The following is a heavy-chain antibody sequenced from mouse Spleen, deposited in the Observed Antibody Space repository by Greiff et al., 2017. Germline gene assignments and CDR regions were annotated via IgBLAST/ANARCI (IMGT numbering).Heavy chain of an antibody. V-gene: IGHV1-55*01. CDR1: GYNFTSYW. CDR2: IYPGSGST. Sequence: QVQLQQPGAELVKPGTSVKLSCQASGYNFTSYWINWVKLRPGQGLEWIGDIYPGSGSTNYNEKFKSKATLTVDTSSSTAYMQLSSLASEDSALYYCALDGYYYAMDYWGQGTSVTVSS. J-gene: IGHJ4*01. CDR3: ALDGYYYAMDY. D-gene: IGHD2-3*01.